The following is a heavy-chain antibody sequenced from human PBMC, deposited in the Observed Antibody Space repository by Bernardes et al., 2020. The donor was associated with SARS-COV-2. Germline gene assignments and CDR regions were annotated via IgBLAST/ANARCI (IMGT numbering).Heavy chain of an antibody. J-gene: IGHJ4*02. CDR3: ARGDLDGSGRYVVDW. V-gene: IGHV3-74*01. Sequence: GGSLRLSCEASGFTFSTYWMHWVRQAPGKGLQWVSRIDSDGSTTNYADSVKGRFTISRDNAKNTLFMQMNSLRADDTAVYFCARGDLDGSGRYVVDWWGQGTLVTVSA. D-gene: IGHD6-19*01. CDR1: GFTFSTYW. CDR2: IDSDGSTT.